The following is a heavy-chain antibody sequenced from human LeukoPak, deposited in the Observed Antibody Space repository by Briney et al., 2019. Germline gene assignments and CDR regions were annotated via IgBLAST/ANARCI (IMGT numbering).Heavy chain of an antibody. CDR2: IYHSGSP. CDR3: ARPISSQGYFGVVID. CDR1: GYSISSASY. D-gene: IGHD3-3*01. J-gene: IGHJ4*02. V-gene: IGHV4-38-2*01. Sequence: ASETLSLTCAVSGYSISSASYWGWIRQPPGKGLEWIGNIYHSGSPYYNPSLKSRVTISVDTSKNQFSLKLGSVTAADTAVYYCARPISSQGYFGVVIDWGQGTLVTVSS.